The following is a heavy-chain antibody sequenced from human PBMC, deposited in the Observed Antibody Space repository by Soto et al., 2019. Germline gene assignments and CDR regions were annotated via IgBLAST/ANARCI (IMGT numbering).Heavy chain of an antibody. CDR2: ISYDGSNK. Sequence: GGSLRLSCAASGFTFSSYAMHWVRQAPGKGLEWVAVISYDGSNKYYADSVKGRFTISRDNSKNTLYLQMNSLRAEDTAVYYCARDQRDYGDYSYYFEYWGQGTLVTVSS. CDR3: ARDQRDYGDYSYYFEY. D-gene: IGHD4-17*01. V-gene: IGHV3-30-3*01. CDR1: GFTFSSYA. J-gene: IGHJ4*02.